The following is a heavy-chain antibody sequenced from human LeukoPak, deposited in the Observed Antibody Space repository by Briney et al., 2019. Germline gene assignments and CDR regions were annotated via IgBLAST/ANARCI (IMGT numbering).Heavy chain of an antibody. D-gene: IGHD5-12*01. CDR1: GFTFRSYA. CDR3: ARGEVATTYYYGMDV. Sequence: GGSLRLSCVASGFTFRSYAMNWVRQAPGKGLEWVSYMSSDSSFISYADSVKGRFTISRDNAKKSLFLQMVSPRADDTAVYYCARGEVATTYYYGMDVWGQGTTVTVSS. V-gene: IGHV3-21*05. J-gene: IGHJ6*02. CDR2: MSSDSSFI.